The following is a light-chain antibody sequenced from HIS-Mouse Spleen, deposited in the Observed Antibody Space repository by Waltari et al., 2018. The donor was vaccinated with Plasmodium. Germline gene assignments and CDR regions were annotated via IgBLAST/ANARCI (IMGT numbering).Light chain of an antibody. CDR3: YSTDSSGNHRV. J-gene: IGLJ3*02. CDR2: EDS. CDR1: ALPKKY. V-gene: IGLV3-10*01. Sequence: SYELTQPPSVSVSPGQTARITCSGDALPKKYAYWYQPTSGQAPVLVIYEDSKRPSGIPERFSGSSSGTMATLTSSGAQVEDEADYYCYSTDSSGNHRVFGGGTKLTVL.